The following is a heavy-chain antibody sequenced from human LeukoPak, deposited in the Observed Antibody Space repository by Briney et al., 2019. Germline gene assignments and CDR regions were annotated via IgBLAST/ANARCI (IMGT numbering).Heavy chain of an antibody. CDR2: ISGSGGTT. Sequence: GGSLRLSCAASGFTFSSYGMGWVRQAPGKGLEWVSAISGSGGTTHYADSVKGRFTISRDNSKNTMYLQMNSQRAEDTAVYYCARDASYQLPQGFDPWGQGTLVTVSS. J-gene: IGHJ5*02. CDR1: GFTFSSYG. D-gene: IGHD2-2*01. CDR3: ARDASYQLPQGFDP. V-gene: IGHV3-23*01.